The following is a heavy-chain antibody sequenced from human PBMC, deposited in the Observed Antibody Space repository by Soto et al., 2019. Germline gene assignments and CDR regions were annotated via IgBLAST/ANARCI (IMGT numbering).Heavy chain of an antibody. J-gene: IGHJ6*02. CDR1: GYSFTSYW. V-gene: IGHV5-51*01. CDR2: IYPGDSDT. D-gene: IGHD6-6*01. CDR3: ARFSSSIKQVGPYGMDV. Sequence: GESLKISCKGSGYSFTSYWIGWVRQMPGKGLEWMGIIYPGDSDTRYSPSFQGQVTISADKSISTAYLQWSSLKASDTAMYYCARFSSSIKQVGPYGMDVWGQGTTVTVS.